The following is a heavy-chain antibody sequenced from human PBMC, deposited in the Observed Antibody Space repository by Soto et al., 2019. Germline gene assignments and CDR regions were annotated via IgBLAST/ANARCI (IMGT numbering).Heavy chain of an antibody. CDR3: ARGRLWFGALDAFDF. CDR1: GYTFTSYD. D-gene: IGHD3-10*01. Sequence: QVQLVQSGAEVKKPGASVKVSCKASGYTFTSYDINWVRQATGQGLEWMGWMNPNSGNTGYAHKFQGRDTMTRKTSISTAYMELSSLRSEDTAVYYCARGRLWFGALDAFDFWGQGTMVTVSS. V-gene: IGHV1-8*01. CDR2: MNPNSGNT. J-gene: IGHJ3*01.